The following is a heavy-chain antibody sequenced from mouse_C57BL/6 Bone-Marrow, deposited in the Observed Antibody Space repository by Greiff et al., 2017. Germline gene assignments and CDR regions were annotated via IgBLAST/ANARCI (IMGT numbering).Heavy chain of an antibody. CDR2: INPYNGGT. D-gene: IGHD2-4*01. CDR1: GYTFTDYY. CDR3: ADYDYDGYFDY. J-gene: IGHJ2*01. V-gene: IGHV1-19*01. Sequence: EVQLQQSGPVLVKPGASVKMSCKASGYTFTDYYMNWVKQSHGKSLEWIGVINPYNGGTSYNQKFKGKATLTVDKSSSTAYMELNSLTSEDSAVYYCADYDYDGYFDYWGQGTTLTVSS.